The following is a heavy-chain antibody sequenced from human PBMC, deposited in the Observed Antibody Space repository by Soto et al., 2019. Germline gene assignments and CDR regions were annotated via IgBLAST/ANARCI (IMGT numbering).Heavy chain of an antibody. D-gene: IGHD3-10*01. CDR3: ARILQYFGAPRAYFDL. J-gene: IGHJ2*01. V-gene: IGHV3-15*05. CDR2: IKSKADGGTA. CDR1: GFSFNNVW. Sequence: GGSLRLSCAASGFSFNNVWMSWVRQTPGKGLEWVGRIKSKADGGTADYAAPLKGRVTISRDDSTNTLDLQMNNLKTEDTGVYFCARILQYFGAPRAYFDLWGRGSLVTVSS.